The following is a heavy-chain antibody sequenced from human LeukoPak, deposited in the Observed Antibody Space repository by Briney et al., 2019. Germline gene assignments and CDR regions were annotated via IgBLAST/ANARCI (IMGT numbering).Heavy chain of an antibody. CDR2: ISSSGSTI. J-gene: IGHJ4*02. CDR1: GFTFSSYA. Sequence: GGSLRLSCAASGFTFSSYAMSWVRQAPGKGLEWVSYISSSGSTIYYADSVKGRFTISRDNAKNSLYLQMNSLRAEDTAVYYCARDLPLIAAAGTCFDYWGQGTLVTVSS. D-gene: IGHD6-13*01. V-gene: IGHV3-48*04. CDR3: ARDLPLIAAAGTCFDY.